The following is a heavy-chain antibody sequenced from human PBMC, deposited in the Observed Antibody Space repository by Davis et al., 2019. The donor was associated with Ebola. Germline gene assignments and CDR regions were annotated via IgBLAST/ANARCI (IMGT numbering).Heavy chain of an antibody. Sequence: ASVKVSCKASGYTFTSYGITWVRQAPGQGLEWMGWINTNTGNPMYAQAFTGRFVFSLDTSINTPYLQISSLKAEDTAVYYCARSTMTQDAFDIWGQGTMVTVSS. CDR2: INTNTGNP. J-gene: IGHJ3*02. V-gene: IGHV7-4-1*02. CDR3: ARSTMTQDAFDI. D-gene: IGHD3-22*01. CDR1: GYTFTSYG.